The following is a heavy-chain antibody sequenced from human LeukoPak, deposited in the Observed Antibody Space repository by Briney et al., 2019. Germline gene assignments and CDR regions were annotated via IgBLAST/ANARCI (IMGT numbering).Heavy chain of an antibody. CDR1: GSTFSSYA. CDR3: AKDLDTSGHSISYYYYYGLDV. D-gene: IGHD3-22*01. Sequence: PGGSLRLSCAASGSTFSSYAMSWVRQAPGKGLEWVSAISGSGGSTYYANSVKGRFTIFRDNSRNTLYLQMNSLSAGDTALYYCAKDLDTSGHSISYYYYYGLDVWGQGTTVTVSS. V-gene: IGHV3-23*01. J-gene: IGHJ6*02. CDR2: ISGSGGST.